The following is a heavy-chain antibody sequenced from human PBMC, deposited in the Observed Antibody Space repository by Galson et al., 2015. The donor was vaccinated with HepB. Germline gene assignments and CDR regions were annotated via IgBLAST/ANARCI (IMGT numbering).Heavy chain of an antibody. D-gene: IGHD5-12*01. V-gene: IGHV3-11*01. J-gene: IGHJ6*02. CDR1: GFTFSDYY. CDR3: ARDGYRGYEGGGGGYYYYGMDV. Sequence: SLRLSCAASGFTFSDYYMSWIRQAPGKGLEWVSYISSSGSTIYYADSVKGRFTISRDNAKNSLYLQMNSLRAEDTAVYYCARDGYRGYEGGGGGYYYYGMDVWGQGTTVTVSS. CDR2: ISSSGSTI.